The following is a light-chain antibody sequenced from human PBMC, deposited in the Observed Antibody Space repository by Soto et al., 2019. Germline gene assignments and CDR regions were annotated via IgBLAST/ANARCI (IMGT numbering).Light chain of an antibody. CDR1: SSDAGGYNY. Sequence: QSVLTQAGSVSGSPGQSITISCTGTSSDAGGYNYVSWYQHHPGKAPKLIIYDVTNRPSGVSNPFSGSKSGNTASLTISGLQPEDEADYYCSSYTTSNTRQIVFGTGTKVTVL. V-gene: IGLV2-14*03. CDR2: DVT. CDR3: SSYTTSNTRQIV. J-gene: IGLJ1*01.